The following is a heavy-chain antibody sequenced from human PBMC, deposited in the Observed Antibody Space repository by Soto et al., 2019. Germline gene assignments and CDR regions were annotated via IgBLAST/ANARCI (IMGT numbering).Heavy chain of an antibody. CDR3: AKGPMWRGYQLLALGAFDI. CDR1: GFTFDDYA. J-gene: IGHJ3*02. D-gene: IGHD2-2*01. V-gene: IGHV3-9*01. Sequence: EVQLVESGGGLVQPGRSLRLSCAASGFTFDDYAMHWVRQAPGKGLEWVSGISWNSGSIGYAASVKGRFATSRDNAKNSLYLQMNSLRAEDTALYYCAKGPMWRGYQLLALGAFDIWGQGTMVTVSS. CDR2: ISWNSGSI.